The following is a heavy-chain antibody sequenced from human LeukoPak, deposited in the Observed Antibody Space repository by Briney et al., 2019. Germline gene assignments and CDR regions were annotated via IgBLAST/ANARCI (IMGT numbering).Heavy chain of an antibody. V-gene: IGHV1-46*01. CDR1: GYTVISYY. Sequence: ASVKVSCKASGYTVISYYMHWVRQAPGQGLEWMGIINPSGGSTSYAQKFQGRVTMTRDTSTSTVYMELSSLRSEDTAVYYCARAGLAKYSSSWYRIDYWGQGTLVTVSS. CDR3: ARAGLAKYSSSWYRIDY. J-gene: IGHJ4*02. D-gene: IGHD6-13*01. CDR2: INPSGGST.